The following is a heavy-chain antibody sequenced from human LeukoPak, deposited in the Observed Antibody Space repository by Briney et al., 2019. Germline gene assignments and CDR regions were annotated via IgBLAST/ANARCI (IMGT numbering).Heavy chain of an antibody. J-gene: IGHJ4*02. CDR2: INPNSGGT. CDR3: ARDRFGEFNFDY. CDR1: GYTFTGYY. V-gene: IGHV1-2*06. Sequence: GASVKVSCKASGYTFTGYYMHWVRQAPGQGLEWMGRINPNSGGTNYAQKFQGRVTMTRDTSISTAYMELSRLGSDDTAVYYCARDRFGEFNFDYWGQGTLVTVSS. D-gene: IGHD3-10*01.